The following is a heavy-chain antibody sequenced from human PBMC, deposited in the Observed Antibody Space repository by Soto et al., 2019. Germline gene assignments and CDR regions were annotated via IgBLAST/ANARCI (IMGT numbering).Heavy chain of an antibody. CDR2: IYYSVST. CDR1: GGSISSYY. D-gene: IGHD6-13*01. Sequence: SETLSLTCTVSGGSISSYYWNWIRQPPGKGLEWIGYIYYSVSTNYNPSLEIRVTISVDTSTNQIALKLSSVTAADTAVYYCAREHSTHVHFDYWGQGALVTVSS. CDR3: AREHSTHVHFDY. J-gene: IGHJ4*02. V-gene: IGHV4-59*13.